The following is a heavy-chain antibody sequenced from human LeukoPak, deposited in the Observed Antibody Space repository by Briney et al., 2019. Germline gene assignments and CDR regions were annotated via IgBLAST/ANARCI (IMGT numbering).Heavy chain of an antibody. CDR1: GYTFTSYG. D-gene: IGHD3-22*01. V-gene: IGHV1-18*01. CDR3: ARVLRNYYDSSGYRDRYYFDY. Sequence: ASVKVSCKASGYTFTSYGISWVRQAPGQGLEWMGWISAYNGNTNYAQKLQGRVIMTTDTSTSTAYMELRSLRSDDTAVYYCARVLRNYYDSSGYRDRYYFDYWGQGTLVTVSS. CDR2: ISAYNGNT. J-gene: IGHJ4*02.